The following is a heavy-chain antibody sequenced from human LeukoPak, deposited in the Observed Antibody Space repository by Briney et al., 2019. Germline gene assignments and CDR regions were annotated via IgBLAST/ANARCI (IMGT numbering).Heavy chain of an antibody. CDR1: GFTFSSYE. J-gene: IGHJ4*02. Sequence: GGSLRLSCAASGFTFSSYEMNWVRQAPGKGLEWVSYISSSGSSIYYADSVKGRFTISRDNSKSSLFLQMNSLRTEDTALYYCARDHVYGGADYWGQGTLVTVSS. V-gene: IGHV3-48*03. CDR3: ARDHVYGGADY. D-gene: IGHD5/OR15-5a*01. CDR2: ISSSGSSI.